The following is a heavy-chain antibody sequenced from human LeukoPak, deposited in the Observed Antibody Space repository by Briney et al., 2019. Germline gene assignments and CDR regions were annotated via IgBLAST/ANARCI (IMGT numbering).Heavy chain of an antibody. V-gene: IGHV1-69*13. CDR2: IIPIFGTA. CDR1: GGTFSSYA. J-gene: IGHJ6*03. Sequence: SVKVSCKASGGTFSSYAISGVRQAPGQGLEWMGGIIPIFGTANYAQKFQGRVTITEDESTSTAYMELSSLRSEDTAVYYCARLQFQVYYYYYMDVWGKGTTVTVSS. D-gene: IGHD4-11*01. CDR3: ARLQFQVYYYYYMDV.